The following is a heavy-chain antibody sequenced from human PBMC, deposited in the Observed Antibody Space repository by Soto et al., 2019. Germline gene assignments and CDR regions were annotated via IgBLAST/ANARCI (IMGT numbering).Heavy chain of an antibody. CDR3: VKDKRGSIFGVVSLIAF. J-gene: IGHJ4*02. CDR2: ISNEGDST. V-gene: IGHV3-64D*06. D-gene: IGHD3-3*01. CDR1: GFTFSSYA. Sequence: EVQLMESGGGLVQPGESLRLSCSASGFTFSSYAMHWVRQAPGKGLQYISAISNEGDSTYYTDFVRGRFTISRDNSRNTLYLQMSSLRDDDTAVYYCVKDKRGSIFGVVSLIAFWGQGTLVSVSS.